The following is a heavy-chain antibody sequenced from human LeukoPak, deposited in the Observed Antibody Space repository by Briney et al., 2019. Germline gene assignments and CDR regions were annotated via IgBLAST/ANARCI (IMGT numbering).Heavy chain of an antibody. CDR2: IRYDGSKK. V-gene: IGHV3-30*02. Sequence: PGGSLRLSCAASGFTFSSYGMHWVRQAPGKGLEWVAFIRYDGSKKYYADSVKGRFSISRDNSKNTLYLQMNSLRAEDTALYYCARLRGQLVYFDYWGQGTLVTVSS. D-gene: IGHD6-13*01. J-gene: IGHJ4*02. CDR3: ARLRGQLVYFDY. CDR1: GFTFSSYG.